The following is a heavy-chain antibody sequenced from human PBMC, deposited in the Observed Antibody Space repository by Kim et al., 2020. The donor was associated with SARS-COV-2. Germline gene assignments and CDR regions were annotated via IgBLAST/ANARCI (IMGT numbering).Heavy chain of an antibody. CDR1: GFTFSSFD. V-gene: IGHV3-30*03. CDR2: ITNDGSKR. CDR3: VRGRLKNSVYGGPSY. D-gene: IGHD3-10*01. Sequence: GGSLRLSCAASGFTFSSFDIHWVRQAPGKGLVWVALITNDGSKRYNGYSVSGRFIILRANSKTTVNLQMNRLRTEDSAMYYFVRGRLKNSVYGGPSYWG. J-gene: IGHJ4*01.